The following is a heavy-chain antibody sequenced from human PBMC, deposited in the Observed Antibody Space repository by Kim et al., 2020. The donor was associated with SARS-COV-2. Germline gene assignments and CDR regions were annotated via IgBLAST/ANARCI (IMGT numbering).Heavy chain of an antibody. J-gene: IGHJ4*02. D-gene: IGHD3-10*01. V-gene: IGHV3-33*01. CDR1: GFTFSSYG. CDR2: IWFDGSKE. CDR3: ARDAVSLLRGVNYFDY. Sequence: GGSLRLSCAASGFTFSSYGMHWVRQAPDKGLEWVAVIWFDGSKEYYRDSVKGRFTISRDNSKNTLYLQMNSLRAEDTAVFYCARDAVSLLRGVNYFDYWGQGTLVTVSS.